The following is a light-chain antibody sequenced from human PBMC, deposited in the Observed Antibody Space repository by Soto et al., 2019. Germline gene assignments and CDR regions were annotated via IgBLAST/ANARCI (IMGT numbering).Light chain of an antibody. CDR3: NSYTITSARV. CDR2: EVS. Sequence: QSVLTQPASVSGSPEQSITISCTGTSGDVGAYNFVSWYQHHPGKAPKLVIYEVSKRPSGISDRFSGSKSGNTATLTISGLQVEDEADYYCNSYTITSARVFGTGTKVTVL. V-gene: IGLV2-14*01. CDR1: SGDVGAYNF. J-gene: IGLJ1*01.